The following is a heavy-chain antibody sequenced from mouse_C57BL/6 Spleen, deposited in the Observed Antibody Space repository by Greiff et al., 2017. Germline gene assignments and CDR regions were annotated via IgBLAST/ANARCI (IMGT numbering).Heavy chain of an antibody. CDR2: IYPGDGDT. Sequence: VQLQQSGPELVKPGASVKISCKASGYAFSSSWMNWVKQRPGKGLEWIGRIYPGDGDTNYNGKFKGKATLTADKSSSTAYMQLSSLTSEDSAVYFCARSGRRPVFAYWGQGTLVTVSA. V-gene: IGHV1-82*01. D-gene: IGHD1-2*01. CDR1: GYAFSSSW. CDR3: ARSGRRPVFAY. J-gene: IGHJ3*01.